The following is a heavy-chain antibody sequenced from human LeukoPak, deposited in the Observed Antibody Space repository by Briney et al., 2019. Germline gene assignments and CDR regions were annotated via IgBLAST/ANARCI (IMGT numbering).Heavy chain of an antibody. CDR2: VNSDGSST. Sequence: GGSLRLSCAASGISFINYWMHWARQAPGKGLVWVSRVNSDGSSTVYADSVKGRFTISRDNARTTVYLQMSSLRLDDTATYYCATGLGHYYDYWGQGSLVTVSS. V-gene: IGHV3-74*01. D-gene: IGHD3-22*01. CDR3: ATGLGHYYDY. CDR1: GISFINYW. J-gene: IGHJ4*02.